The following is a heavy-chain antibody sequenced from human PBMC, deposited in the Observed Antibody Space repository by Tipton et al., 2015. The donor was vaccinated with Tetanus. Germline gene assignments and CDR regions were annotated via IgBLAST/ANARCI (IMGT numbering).Heavy chain of an antibody. J-gene: IGHJ4*02. CDR2: IHTGGNT. CDR1: GFSVSSNY. Sequence: SLRLSCAISGFSVSSNYLTWVRQAPGKGLEWVSVIHTGGNTYYADSVKGRFTVSRDNSKNTFHLQMNSLRAEDTAVYYCARAPRYCGGDCYHFDYWGQGTLVTVSS. V-gene: IGHV3-53*01. CDR3: ARAPRYCGGDCYHFDY. D-gene: IGHD2-21*02.